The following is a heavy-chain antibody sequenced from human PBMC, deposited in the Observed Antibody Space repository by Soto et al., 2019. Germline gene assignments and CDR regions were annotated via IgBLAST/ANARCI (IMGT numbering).Heavy chain of an antibody. Sequence: SETLSLTCSVAGGSISSGGYSWSWIRQPPGKGLEWIGYIYHSGTTYFNPSLKSRVTMSVDKSRNQFSLKLTSVTAADTAVYYCARTPTRSDFHVVLHFFDLWGQGTQVTVSS. D-gene: IGHD3-3*02. CDR2: IYHSGTT. CDR3: ARTPTRSDFHVVLHFFDL. V-gene: IGHV4-30-2*01. CDR1: GGSISSGGYS. J-gene: IGHJ4*02.